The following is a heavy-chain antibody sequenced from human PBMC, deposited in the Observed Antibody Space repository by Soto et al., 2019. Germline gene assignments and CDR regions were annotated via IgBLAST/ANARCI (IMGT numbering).Heavy chain of an antibody. CDR1: GFTFSNNA. J-gene: IGHJ6*02. Sequence: QVQLVESGGGVVQPGRSLRLSCAASGFTFSNNAMDWVRQAPGKGLEWVAVISYDGRNKYIAESVKGRFTISRDNSKNTLFLQMNSLRAEDTAVYYCGRGTTADACAAIDVWGQGTAVTVSS. CDR2: ISYDGRNK. V-gene: IGHV3-30*04. D-gene: IGHD1-1*01. CDR3: GRGTTADACAAIDV.